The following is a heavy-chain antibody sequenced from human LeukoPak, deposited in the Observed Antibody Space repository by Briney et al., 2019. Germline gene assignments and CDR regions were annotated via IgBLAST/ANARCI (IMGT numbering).Heavy chain of an antibody. CDR1: GFTFSSYW. Sequence: GGSLRLSCAASGFTFSSYWMSWVRQAPGKGLEWVANIKQDGSEKYYVDSVKGRFTISRDNAKNSLYLQMNRLRAEDTAVYYCARDVYQLLGYNWFDPWGQGTLVSVSS. D-gene: IGHD2-2*01. V-gene: IGHV3-7*01. CDR3: ARDVYQLLGYNWFDP. CDR2: IKQDGSEK. J-gene: IGHJ5*02.